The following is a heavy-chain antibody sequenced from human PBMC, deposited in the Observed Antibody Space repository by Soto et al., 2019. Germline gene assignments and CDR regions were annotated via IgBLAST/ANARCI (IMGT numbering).Heavy chain of an antibody. CDR1: GFTFSRYS. J-gene: IGHJ4*02. CDR2: ISSSSNSI. D-gene: IGHD2-2*01. V-gene: IGHV3-48*01. CDR3: ASPVECSTTSCLR. Sequence: EVQLVESGGGLVQPGGSLRLSCAASGFTFSRYSMNWVRQAPGKGLEWVSYISSSSNSIYYADSVKGRFTISRDNAKNSLHPQMNRLRAEDTAVYYRASPVECSTTSCLRWGQGTLVTVSS.